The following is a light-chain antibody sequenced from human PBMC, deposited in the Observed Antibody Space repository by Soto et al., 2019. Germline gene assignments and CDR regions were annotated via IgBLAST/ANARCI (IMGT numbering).Light chain of an antibody. V-gene: IGKV1-5*03. CDR3: QQYNIYPYT. J-gene: IGKJ2*01. CDR1: QSIGSW. Sequence: DIQMTQSPSTLSASVGDRVTITCRASQSIGSWLAWYQQKPGKAPKLLIYRASGLQSGVPSKFSGSGSGTEFTLTISSLQPDDFATYYCQQYNIYPYTFGQGTKLEIK. CDR2: RAS.